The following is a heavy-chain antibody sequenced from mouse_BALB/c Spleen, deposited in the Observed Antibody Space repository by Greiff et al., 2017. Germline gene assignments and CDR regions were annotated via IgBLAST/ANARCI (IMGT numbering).Heavy chain of an antibody. CDR1: GYSITSDYA. CDR3: ARSSYDYAWFAY. CDR2: ISYSGST. V-gene: IGHV3-2*02. D-gene: IGHD2-4*01. Sequence: VQLQQSGPGLVKPSQSLSLTCTVTGYSITSDYAWNWIRQFPGNKLEWMGYISYSGSTSYNPSLKSRISITRDTSKNQFFLQLNSVTTEDTATYYCARSSYDYAWFAYWGQGTLVTVSA. J-gene: IGHJ3*01.